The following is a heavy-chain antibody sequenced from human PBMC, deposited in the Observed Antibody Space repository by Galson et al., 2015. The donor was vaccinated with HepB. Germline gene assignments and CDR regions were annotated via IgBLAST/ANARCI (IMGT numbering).Heavy chain of an antibody. J-gene: IGHJ6*02. CDR1: GFTFSSYS. D-gene: IGHD6-13*01. Sequence: SLRLSCAASGFTFSSYSMNWVRQAPGKGLEWVSYISSSSSTIYYADSVKGRFTISRDNAKNSLYLQMNSLRDEDTAVYYCARDSEPTSSSSWYYYGMDVWGQGTTVTVSS. V-gene: IGHV3-48*02. CDR3: ARDSEPTSSSSWYYYGMDV. CDR2: ISSSSSTI.